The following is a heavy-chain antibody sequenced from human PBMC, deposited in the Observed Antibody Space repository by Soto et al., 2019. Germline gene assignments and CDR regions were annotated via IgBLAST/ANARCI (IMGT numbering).Heavy chain of an antibody. CDR3: AKDRRAGGNYGFYSDF. D-gene: IGHD1-7*01. J-gene: IGHJ4*02. Sequence: GGSLRLSCAASGFTFSSYGMTWVRQAPGKGLEWVSFSSATGAGRYYADSVKGRFTISRDNSKNTLYLQMSSLRADDTAVYYCAKDRRAGGNYGFYSDFWGQGALVTVSS. CDR1: GFTFSSYG. CDR2: SSATGAGR. V-gene: IGHV3-23*01.